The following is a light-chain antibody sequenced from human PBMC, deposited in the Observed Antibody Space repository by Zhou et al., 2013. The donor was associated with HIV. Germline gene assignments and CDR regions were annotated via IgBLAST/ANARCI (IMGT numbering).Light chain of an antibody. J-gene: IGKJ2*01. V-gene: IGKV3-20*01. CDR2: GAS. Sequence: EIVLTQSPGTLSLSPGERATLSCRASQSVGSSFLAWYQQKPGQAPRLLIYGASSRATGIPDRFSGSGSGTDFTLTISRLEPEDFAVYYCQQYGGSPAYTFGQGTKVE. CDR1: QSVGSSF. CDR3: QQYGGSPAYT.